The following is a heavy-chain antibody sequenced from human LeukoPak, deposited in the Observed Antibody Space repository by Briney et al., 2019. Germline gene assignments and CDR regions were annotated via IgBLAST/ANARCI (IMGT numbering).Heavy chain of an antibody. D-gene: IGHD3-9*01. V-gene: IGHV4-39*01. CDR3: ARHQSGYYAVGDY. Sequence: KASETLSLTCTVSGGSISSSSYYWGWIRQPPGEGLEWIGSIYYSGSTYYNPSLKSRVTISVDTSKNQFSLKLSSVTAADTAVYYCARHQSGYYAVGDYWGQGTLVTVSS. CDR2: IYYSGST. J-gene: IGHJ4*02. CDR1: GGSISSSSYY.